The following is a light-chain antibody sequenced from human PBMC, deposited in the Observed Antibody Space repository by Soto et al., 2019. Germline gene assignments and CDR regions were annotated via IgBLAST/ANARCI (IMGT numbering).Light chain of an antibody. CDR3: QQYGRLPLS. V-gene: IGKV3-20*01. CDR2: GAS. Sequence: EILLTQSPGTLSLSPGDRATLSCRASQTLTNSFLAWYQQKPGQTPRLLIYGASIRATDIPDRFSGSGSGTDFTLTISRLEPEDFAVYFCQQYGRLPLSFGGGT. CDR1: QTLTNSF. J-gene: IGKJ4*01.